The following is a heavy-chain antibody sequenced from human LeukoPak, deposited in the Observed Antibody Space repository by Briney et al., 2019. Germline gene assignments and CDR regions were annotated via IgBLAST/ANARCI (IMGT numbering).Heavy chain of an antibody. D-gene: IGHD3-22*01. CDR2: MNPNSGNT. V-gene: IGHV1-8*01. Sequence: ASVKVSCKASGSTFTSYDINWVRQATGQGLEWMGWMNPNSGNTGYAQKFQGRVTMTRNTSISTAYMELSSLRSEDTAVYYCASRAPYDSSGYYYYYYMDVWRKGTTVTVCS. CDR3: ASRAPYDSSGYYYYYYMDV. J-gene: IGHJ6*03. CDR1: GSTFTSYD.